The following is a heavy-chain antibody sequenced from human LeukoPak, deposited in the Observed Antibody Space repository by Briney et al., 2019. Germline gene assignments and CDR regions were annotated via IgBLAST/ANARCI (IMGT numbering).Heavy chain of an antibody. J-gene: IGHJ3*02. CDR2: IYSGGST. CDR3: AKEMYTMIRDGDAFDI. D-gene: IGHD3-22*01. Sequence: GGSLRLSCAASEFSVGSNYMTWVRQAPGKGLEWVSLIYSGGSTYYADSVKGRFTISRDNSKNTLYLQMNSLRAEDTAVYYCAKEMYTMIRDGDAFDIWGQGTMVTVSS. V-gene: IGHV3-66*01. CDR1: EFSVGSNY.